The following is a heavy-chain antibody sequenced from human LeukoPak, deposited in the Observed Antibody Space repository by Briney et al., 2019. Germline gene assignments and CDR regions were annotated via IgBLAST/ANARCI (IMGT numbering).Heavy chain of an antibody. V-gene: IGHV3-74*01. D-gene: IGHD5-12*01. J-gene: IGHJ4*02. Sequence: GGSLRLSCAASGFTLSRFWMHWVRQAPGKGLVWVSRINTDGSDTIYADSVKGRFTISRDNAKNTLYLQMNSLRADDTAVYYCARDVRWLRFVFDHWGQGIPVTVSS. CDR1: GFTLSRFW. CDR3: ARDVRWLRFVFDH. CDR2: INTDGSDT.